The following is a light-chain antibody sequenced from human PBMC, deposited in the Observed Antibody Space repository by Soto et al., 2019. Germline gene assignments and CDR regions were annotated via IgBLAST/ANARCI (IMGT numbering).Light chain of an antibody. V-gene: IGKV3-15*01. CDR1: QSVSRN. Sequence: EKVMTQSPATLSVSPGERATLSCSASQSVSRNVAWYQQKPGQAPRLLIYDASTRATGIPARFSGSGSGADFTLTINSLQSEDFAVYSCQQYKRWPTFGKGTQVQIE. CDR3: QQYKRWPT. J-gene: IGKJ1*01. CDR2: DAS.